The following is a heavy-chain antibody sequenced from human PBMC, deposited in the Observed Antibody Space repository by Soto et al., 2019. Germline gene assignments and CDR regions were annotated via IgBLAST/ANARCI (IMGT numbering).Heavy chain of an antibody. V-gene: IGHV3-7*01. Sequence: EVQLVESGGGLVQPGGSLRLSCAASGFTFSSYWMSWVRQAPGKGLEWVANIKQDGSEKYYVDSVKGRFTISRDNAKNSLYLQMNSLRAEDTAVYYCARESTYYYGSGSLDYWGQGTLDTVSS. D-gene: IGHD3-10*01. CDR2: IKQDGSEK. CDR1: GFTFSSYW. J-gene: IGHJ4*02. CDR3: ARESTYYYGSGSLDY.